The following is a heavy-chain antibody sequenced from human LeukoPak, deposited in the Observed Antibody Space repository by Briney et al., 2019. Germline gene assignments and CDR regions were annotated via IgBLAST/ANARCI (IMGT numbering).Heavy chain of an antibody. CDR2: ISWNSGSI. J-gene: IGHJ4*02. D-gene: IGHD3-22*01. CDR1: GFTFDDYA. V-gene: IGHV3-9*01. CDR3: AKDSYYDSSGLPDY. Sequence: PGRSLRLSCAASGFTFDDYAMHWVRQAPGKGLEWVSGISWNSGSIGYADSVKGRFTISRDNAKNSLYLQMNSLRAEDTALYYCAKDSYYDSSGLPDYWGRGTLVTVSS.